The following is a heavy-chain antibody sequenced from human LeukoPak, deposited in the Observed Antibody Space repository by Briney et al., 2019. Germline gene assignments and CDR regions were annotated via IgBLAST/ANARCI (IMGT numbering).Heavy chain of an antibody. J-gene: IGHJ6*03. D-gene: IGHD2-2*01. CDR2: IYHSGTT. Sequence: PSETLSLTCTVSGGSITSYFWTWIRQPPGKGLEWIGYIYHSGTTNYNPSLKSRVSISADTSKNQFSLKLSSVTAADTAVYYCARVPPERYCSSSSCYYYYYMDVWGKGTTVTVSS. CDR3: ARVPPERYCSSSSCYYYYYMDV. V-gene: IGHV4-59*01. CDR1: GGSITSYF.